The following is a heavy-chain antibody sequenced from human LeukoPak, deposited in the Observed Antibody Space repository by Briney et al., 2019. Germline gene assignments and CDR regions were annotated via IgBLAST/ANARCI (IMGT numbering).Heavy chain of an antibody. CDR3: ARGPGIAAAGDYYYYYMDV. Sequence: ASVKVSCKASGYTFTGYYMHWVRQAPGQGLEWMGWINPNSGGTNYAQKFQGRVTMTRDTSISTVYMELSSLRSDDTAVYYCARGPGIAAAGDYYYYYMDVWGKGTTVTISS. V-gene: IGHV1-2*02. D-gene: IGHD6-13*01. CDR1: GYTFTGYY. J-gene: IGHJ6*03. CDR2: INPNSGGT.